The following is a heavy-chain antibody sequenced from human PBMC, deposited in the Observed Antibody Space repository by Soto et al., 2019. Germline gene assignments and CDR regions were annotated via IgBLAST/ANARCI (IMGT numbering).Heavy chain of an antibody. CDR3: ARTVSGGFDY. J-gene: IGHJ4*01. CDR2: IHNGQTT. V-gene: IGHV4-59*01. CDR1: GDSLTRNY. Sequence: SETLSLTCTVSGDSLTRNYWSWIGQPPGKGLEWLAFIHNGQTTNYNPSLVGRVSVSVDTSKSQLSLNLNSVTAADTAVYYCARTVSGGFDYWGQGILVTVSS.